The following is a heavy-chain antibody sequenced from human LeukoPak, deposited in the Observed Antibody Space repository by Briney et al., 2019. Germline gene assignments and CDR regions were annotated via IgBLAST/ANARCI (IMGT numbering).Heavy chain of an antibody. CDR3: AKDPDYGVPPFDY. J-gene: IGHJ4*02. CDR1: GFTFRTYA. D-gene: IGHD4-17*01. CDR2: IGSSSSPI. Sequence: GGSLRLPCVASGFTFRTYAMNWVRQAPGKGLEWVSYIGSSSSPIYYADSVKGRFTISRDNSKNTLYLQMNSLRAEDTAVYYCAKDPDYGVPPFDYWGQGTLVTVSS. V-gene: IGHV3-48*01.